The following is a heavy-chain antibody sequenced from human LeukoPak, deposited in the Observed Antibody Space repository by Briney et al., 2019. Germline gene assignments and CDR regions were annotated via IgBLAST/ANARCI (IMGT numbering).Heavy chain of an antibody. CDR2: ILPSGSS. Sequence: SETPSLTCTVSGVSITSYHWSWIRQPAERELEWIGRILPSGSSNYIPSLKSRVTMSVDTSKNQYSLKLTSVTAADTAVYYCARDGLYSYGYSYFDYWVQGTLVTVSS. D-gene: IGHD5-18*01. CDR1: GVSITSYH. V-gene: IGHV4-4*07. J-gene: IGHJ4*02. CDR3: ARDGLYSYGYSYFDY.